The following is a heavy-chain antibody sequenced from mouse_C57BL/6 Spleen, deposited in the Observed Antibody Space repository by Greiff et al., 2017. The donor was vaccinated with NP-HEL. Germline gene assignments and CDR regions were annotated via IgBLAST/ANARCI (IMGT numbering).Heavy chain of an antibody. J-gene: IGHJ4*01. V-gene: IGHV5-6*01. CDR3: ARQAVTTVPYAMDY. CDR2: ISSGGSYT. D-gene: IGHD2-2*01. CDR1: GFTFSSYG. Sequence: EVQGVESGGDLVKPGGSLKLSCAASGFTFSSYGMSWVRQTPDKRLEWVATISSGGSYTYYPDSVKGRFTISRDNAKNTLYLQMSSLKSEDTAMYYCARQAVTTVPYAMDYWGQGTSVTVSS.